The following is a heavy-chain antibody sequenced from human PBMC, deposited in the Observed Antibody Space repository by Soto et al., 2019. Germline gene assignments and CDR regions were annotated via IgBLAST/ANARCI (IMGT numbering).Heavy chain of an antibody. V-gene: IGHV1-8*01. CDR1: GYTFTSYD. D-gene: IGHD4-17*01. CDR2: MNPNSGNT. J-gene: IGHJ4*02. Sequence: ASVKVSCKASGYTFTSYDINWVRQATGQGLEWMGWMNPNSGNTGYAQKFQGRVTMTRNTSISTAYMELSSLRSEDTAVYYCARIPRGPYGDYQTFDYWGQGTLVTVSS. CDR3: ARIPRGPYGDYQTFDY.